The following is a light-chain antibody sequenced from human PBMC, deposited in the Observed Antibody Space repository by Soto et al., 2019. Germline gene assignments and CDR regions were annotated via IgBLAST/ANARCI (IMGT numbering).Light chain of an antibody. J-gene: IGKJ1*01. CDR2: GAS. CDR1: QSVSSN. CDR3: QQYNNWLT. V-gene: IGKV3-15*01. Sequence: EIVMTQSPATLSVSPGERATLSCRASQSVSSNLAWYQQKPGQAPRLLIYGASTRATGIPARFSGSWSGTEFTLTISSLQSEDFAVYYCQQYNNWLTFGQGTKVDIK.